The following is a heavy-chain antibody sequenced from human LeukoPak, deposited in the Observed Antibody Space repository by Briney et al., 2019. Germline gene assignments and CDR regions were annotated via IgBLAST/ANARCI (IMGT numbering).Heavy chain of an antibody. CDR2: ISSSSSYI. CDR1: GFTFSSYW. CDR3: ARDSGTTGGRFDY. V-gene: IGHV3-21*01. D-gene: IGHD1-14*01. Sequence: GGSLRLSCAASGFTFSSYWMSWVRQAPGKGLEWVSSISSSSSYIYYADSVKGRFTISRDNAKNSLYLQMNSLRAEDTAVYYCARDSGTTGGRFDYWGQGTLVTVSS. J-gene: IGHJ4*02.